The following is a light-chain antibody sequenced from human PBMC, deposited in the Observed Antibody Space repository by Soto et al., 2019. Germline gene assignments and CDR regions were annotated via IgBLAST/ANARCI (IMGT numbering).Light chain of an antibody. J-gene: IGLJ2*01. CDR2: EVS. CDR1: SSDIGKYTL. Sequence: SARTQPAPVCGSPGQSITISCTGSSSDIGKYTLVSWYHQHSGSAPQLILYEVSGRLSGVPTRFSGSKSGNTASLTISRLQPEDEADYYCCSNVGVYSFIFGGGAKVTVL. V-gene: IGLV2-23*02. CDR3: CSNVGVYSFI.